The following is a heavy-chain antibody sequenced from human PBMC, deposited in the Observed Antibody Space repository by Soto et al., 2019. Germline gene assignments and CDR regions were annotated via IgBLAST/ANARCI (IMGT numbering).Heavy chain of an antibody. D-gene: IGHD1-1*01. Sequence: SETLSLTCSVSGGSIDTYYWTWFRQAPGRGLECIGHIYYSGTTNINPALESRVSLSIDRAKRQLTLALSSVNAADTAVYYCARTAGTFDNCWGGYGYDIWGPGTKVTVAS. CDR3: ARTAGTFDNCWGGYGYDI. J-gene: IGHJ3*02. V-gene: IGHV4-59*13. CDR2: IYYSGTT. CDR1: GGSIDTYY.